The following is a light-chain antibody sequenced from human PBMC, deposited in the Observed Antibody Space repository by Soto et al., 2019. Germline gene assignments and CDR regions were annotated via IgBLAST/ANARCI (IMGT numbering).Light chain of an antibody. CDR1: QGISSY. CDR2: AAS. CDR3: QQLNSDPFT. V-gene: IGKV1-9*01. J-gene: IGKJ5*01. Sequence: DIQLTQSPSFLSASVGDRVTITCRASQGISSYLAWYQQKPGKAPKLLIYAASTLQSGVPSRFSGSGSGTEFTLRISSLQPEDFATYYCQQLNSDPFTFGQGRRLEIK.